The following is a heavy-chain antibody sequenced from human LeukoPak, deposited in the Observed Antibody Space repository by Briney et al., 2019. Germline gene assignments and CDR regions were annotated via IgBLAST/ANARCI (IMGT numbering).Heavy chain of an antibody. CDR1: GGSISSSSYY. CDR3: ARDLREDLDY. V-gene: IGHV4-39*07. Sequence: SETLSLTCTVSGGSISSSSYYWGWIRQPPGKGLEWIGSIYYSGSTYYNPSLKSRVTISVDKSKNQFSLKLSSVTAADTAVYYCARDLREDLDYWGQGTLVTVSS. CDR2: IYYSGST. D-gene: IGHD3-16*01. J-gene: IGHJ4*02.